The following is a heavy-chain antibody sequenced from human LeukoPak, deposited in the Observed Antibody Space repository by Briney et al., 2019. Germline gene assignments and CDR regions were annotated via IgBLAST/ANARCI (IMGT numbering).Heavy chain of an antibody. CDR2: IYYSGST. V-gene: IGHV4-39*01. D-gene: IGHD3-9*01. J-gene: IGHJ4*02. CDR1: GGSISSSSYY. Sequence: SETLSLTCTVSGGSISSSSYYWGWICQPPGKGLEWIGSIYYSGSTYYNPSLKSRVTISVDTSKNQFSLKLSSVTAADTAVYYCARHGIPYDILTGYHVYFDYWGQGTLVTVSS. CDR3: ARHGIPYDILTGYHVYFDY.